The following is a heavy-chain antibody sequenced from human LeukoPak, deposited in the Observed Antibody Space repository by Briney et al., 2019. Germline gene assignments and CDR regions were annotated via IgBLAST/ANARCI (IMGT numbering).Heavy chain of an antibody. CDR2: IYYSGST. V-gene: IGHV4-31*03. CDR1: SGSFTSGGYY. Sequence: SQTLSLTCTVSSGSFTSGGYYWSWIRQHPGKGLDWTGYIYYSGSTYYKPSLESRVTISVDTSKNQFYLKLSSVSAADTVVYYCARGGGDGYNVFDYWGQGTLVSVSS. CDR3: ARGGGDGYNVFDY. D-gene: IGHD5-24*01. J-gene: IGHJ4*02.